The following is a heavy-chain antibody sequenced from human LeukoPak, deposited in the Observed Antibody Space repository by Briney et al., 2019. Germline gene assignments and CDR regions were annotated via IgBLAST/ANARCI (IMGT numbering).Heavy chain of an antibody. CDR3: ATNTNVLGEVNRLDP. J-gene: IGHJ5*02. V-gene: IGHV4-59*13. D-gene: IGHD6-6*01. CDR1: GASISSYY. CDR2: TYYSGIT. Sequence: SETLSLTCTVSGASISSYYCNWIRQSPGKGLEWIGFTYYSGITNYNPSLRSRVTISVDTSKNQFSLNLNSVTSADTAVYYCATNTNVLGEVNRLDPWGQGILVTVSS.